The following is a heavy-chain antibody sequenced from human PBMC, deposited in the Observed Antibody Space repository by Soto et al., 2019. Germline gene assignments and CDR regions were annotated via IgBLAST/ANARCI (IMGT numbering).Heavy chain of an antibody. Sequence: GGSLRLSCAASGFYITNYWMTWVRQAPGKGPEWVANIKEDGSLKFYVDSVRGRFTISRDNAKNSVYLGMSRLRAEDTAVYYCVRDSYTAHWHTAGEDYWGQGTLVTVSS. CDR2: IKEDGSLK. CDR3: VRDSYTAHWHTAGEDY. CDR1: GFYITNYW. J-gene: IGHJ4*02. V-gene: IGHV3-7*01. D-gene: IGHD2-2*02.